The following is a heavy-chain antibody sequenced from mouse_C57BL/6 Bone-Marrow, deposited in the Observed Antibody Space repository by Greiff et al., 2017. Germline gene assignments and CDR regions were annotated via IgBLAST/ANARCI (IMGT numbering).Heavy chain of an antibody. CDR1: GFTFSSYA. D-gene: IGHD1-1*01. Sequence: EVKLEESGGGLVKPGGSLKLSCAASGFTFSSYAMSWVRQTPEKRLEWVATISDGGSYTYYPDNVKGRFTISRDNAKNNLYLQMSHLKSEDTAMYYCARDRIYYYGSSYVGWYFDVWGTGTTVTVSS. CDR2: ISDGGSYT. CDR3: ARDRIYYYGSSYVGWYFDV. J-gene: IGHJ1*03. V-gene: IGHV5-4*01.